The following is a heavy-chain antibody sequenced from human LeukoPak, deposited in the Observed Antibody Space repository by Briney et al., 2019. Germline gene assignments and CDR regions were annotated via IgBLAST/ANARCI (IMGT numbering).Heavy chain of an antibody. J-gene: IGHJ3*02. CDR2: IIPIFGTA. Sequence: ASVKVSCKASGGTFSSYAISWVRQAPGQGLEWMGGIIPIFGTANYAQKFQGRVTITADKSTSTAYMELSSLRSEDTAVYYCARGPEGTADAFDIWGQGTMVTASS. CDR1: GGTFSSYA. V-gene: IGHV1-69*06. D-gene: IGHD3-10*01. CDR3: ARGPEGTADAFDI.